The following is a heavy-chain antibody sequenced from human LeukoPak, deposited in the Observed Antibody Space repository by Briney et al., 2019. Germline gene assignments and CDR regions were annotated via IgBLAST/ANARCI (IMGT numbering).Heavy chain of an antibody. J-gene: IGHJ4*02. CDR2: ISSSSSYI. CDR3: ARAPPSIIVVVPAAILAIDY. Sequence: GGSLRLSCAASGFTFSSYSMNWVRQAPGKGLEWVSSISSSSSYIYYADSVKGRFTISRDNAKNSLYLQMDSLRAEDTAVYYCARAPPSIIVVVPAAILAIDYWGQGTLVTVSS. D-gene: IGHD2-2*01. CDR1: GFTFSSYS. V-gene: IGHV3-21*01.